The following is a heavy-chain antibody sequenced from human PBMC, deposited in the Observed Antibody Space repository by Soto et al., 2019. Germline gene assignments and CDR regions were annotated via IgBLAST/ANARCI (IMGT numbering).Heavy chain of an antibody. J-gene: IGHJ4*02. V-gene: IGHV3-66*01. Sequence: EVRLVESGGGLVQLGGSLRLSCAAYGFTVGNNYMSWVRQAPGKGLEWVSAIYSGGDTRYADSVKCRFTMSRDSTKNKVYLQMHSLIAEDTAVYFFARNVPVTALGYWGQGSLVTVPS. CDR2: IYSGGDT. CDR3: ARNVPVTALGY. CDR1: GFTVGNNY. D-gene: IGHD4-17*01.